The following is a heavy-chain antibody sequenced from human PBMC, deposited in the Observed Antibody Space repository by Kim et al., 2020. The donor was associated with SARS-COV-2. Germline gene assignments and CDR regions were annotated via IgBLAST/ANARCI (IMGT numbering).Heavy chain of an antibody. CDR3: ARGGIHGSSWYYFDY. D-gene: IGHD6-13*01. J-gene: IGHJ4*02. Sequence: PSLKGRVTISVDTSKNQFSLKLSSVTAADTAVYYCARGGIHGSSWYYFDYWGQGTLVTVSS. V-gene: IGHV4-31*02.